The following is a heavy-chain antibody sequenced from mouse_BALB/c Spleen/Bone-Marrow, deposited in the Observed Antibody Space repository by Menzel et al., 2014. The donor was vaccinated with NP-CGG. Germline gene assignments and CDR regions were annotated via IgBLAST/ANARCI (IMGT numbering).Heavy chain of an antibody. D-gene: IGHD2-3*01. CDR3: TRRWLLHGFYAMDY. CDR1: GYSFTSYW. V-gene: IGHV1-5*01. J-gene: IGHJ4*01. CDR2: IYPGNSDT. Sequence: AQLQQSGTVLARPGASVKMSCKASGYSFTSYWMHWVKQRPGQGLEWIGAIYPGNSDTSYNQKFKGKAKLTAVTSASTAYMELSSLTNEDSAVYYCTRRWLLHGFYAMDYWGQGTSVTVSS.